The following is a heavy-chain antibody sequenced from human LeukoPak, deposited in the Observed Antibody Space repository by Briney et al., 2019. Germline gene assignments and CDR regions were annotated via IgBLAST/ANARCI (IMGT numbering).Heavy chain of an antibody. Sequence: PSETLSLTCSVSGGSISSSNYYWGWIRQPPGKGLEWIGSIYYSGSTYYNPSLKSRVTISVDKSKNQFSLKLSSVTAADTAVYYCAREEVWVATIFPFDIWGQGTMVTVSS. CDR2: IYYSGST. CDR3: AREEVWVATIFPFDI. V-gene: IGHV4-39*07. CDR1: GGSISSSNYY. J-gene: IGHJ3*02. D-gene: IGHD5-12*01.